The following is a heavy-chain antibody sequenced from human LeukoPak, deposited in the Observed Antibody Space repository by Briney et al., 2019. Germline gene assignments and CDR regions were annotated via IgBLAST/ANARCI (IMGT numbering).Heavy chain of an antibody. CDR1: GFTFSSYA. Sequence: PGRSLRLSCAASGFTFSSYAMHWVRQAPGKGLEWVSAISGSGGSTYYADSVKGRFTISRDNSKNTLYLQMNSLRAEDTAVYYCTSERDSSGYYYGGLDYWGQGTLVTVSS. CDR3: TSERDSSGYYYGGLDY. J-gene: IGHJ4*02. D-gene: IGHD3-22*01. V-gene: IGHV3-23*01. CDR2: ISGSGGST.